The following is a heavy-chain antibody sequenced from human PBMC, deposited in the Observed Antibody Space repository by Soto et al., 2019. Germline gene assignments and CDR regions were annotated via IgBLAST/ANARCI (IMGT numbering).Heavy chain of an antibody. Sequence: GGSLRLSCAASGFTFSNYAMSWVRQAPGKGLEWVSAISGSGANTYYADSVKGRFTISRDNSKNTLYLQVNSLRAEDTAVYFCAKGADIVVYYSYYMDVWGKGTTVTVSS. CDR2: ISGSGANT. J-gene: IGHJ6*03. CDR1: GFTFSNYA. D-gene: IGHD2-15*01. CDR3: AKGADIVVYYSYYMDV. V-gene: IGHV3-23*01.